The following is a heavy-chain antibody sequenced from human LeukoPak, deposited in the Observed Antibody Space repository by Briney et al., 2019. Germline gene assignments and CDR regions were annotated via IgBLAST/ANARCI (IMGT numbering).Heavy chain of an antibody. D-gene: IGHD6-19*01. CDR3: ARGVSSGWYGGHYYYMDV. J-gene: IGHJ6*03. CDR2: MNPNSGNT. Sequence: ASVKVSCKASGYTFTSYDINWVRQATGQGLEWMGWMNPNSGNTGYAQKFQGRVTITRNTSISTAYMELSSLRSEDTAVYYCARGVSSGWYGGHYYYMDVWGQGTMVTVSS. CDR1: GYTFTSYD. V-gene: IGHV1-8*03.